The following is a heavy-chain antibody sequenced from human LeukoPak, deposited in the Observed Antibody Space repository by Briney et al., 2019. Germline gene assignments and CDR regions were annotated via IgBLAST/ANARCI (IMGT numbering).Heavy chain of an antibody. V-gene: IGHV4-34*01. Sequence: SETLSLTCAVYGGSFSGYYWSWIRQPPGKGLEWLGEINHSGSTNYNPSLKSRVTISVDTSKNQFSLKLSSVTAADTAVYYCARGGPNWNYARRGFDYWGQGTLVTVSS. D-gene: IGHD1-7*01. J-gene: IGHJ4*02. CDR3: ARGGPNWNYARRGFDY. CDR1: GGSFSGYY. CDR2: INHSGST.